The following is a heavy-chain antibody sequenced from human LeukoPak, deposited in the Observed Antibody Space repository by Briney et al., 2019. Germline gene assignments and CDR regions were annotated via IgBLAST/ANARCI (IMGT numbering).Heavy chain of an antibody. CDR2: ISSSGSTI. Sequence: GGSLRLSCAASGFTFSDYYMSWLRQAPGKGLEGVSYISSSGSTIYYADSVKGRFTISRDNAKNSLYLQMNSLRAEDTAVYYCARGVDVYYDILTGYSTFDYWGQGTLVTVSS. J-gene: IGHJ4*02. CDR3: ARGVDVYYDILTGYSTFDY. V-gene: IGHV3-11*01. D-gene: IGHD3-9*01. CDR1: GFTFSDYY.